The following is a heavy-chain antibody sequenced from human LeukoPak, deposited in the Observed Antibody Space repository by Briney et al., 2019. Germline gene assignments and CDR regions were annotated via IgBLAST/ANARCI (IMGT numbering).Heavy chain of an antibody. CDR2: ISGSGGST. V-gene: IGHV3-23*01. J-gene: IGHJ6*02. D-gene: IGHD5-18*01. CDR1: GFTFSSYA. CDR3: AKYGYSYGGNYYGMDV. Sequence: PGGFLRLSCAASGFTFSSYAMSWVRQAPGKGLEWVSAISGSGGSTYYADSVKGRFTISRDNSKNTLYLQMNSLRAEDTAVYYCAKYGYSYGGNYYGMDVWGQGTTVTVSS.